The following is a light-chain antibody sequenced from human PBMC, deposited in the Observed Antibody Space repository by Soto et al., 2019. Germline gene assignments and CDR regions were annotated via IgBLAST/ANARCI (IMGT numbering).Light chain of an antibody. Sequence: QSVLTQPASVSGSPGQLITVSCTGTSSTVGGFNVVSWYQQHTGKTTKVIIYAGIKRPSGVSNRISGPNSGSTASLKISGLQAEDEADNYICAYVGATTYVVGTGTKVNVL. CDR3: CAYVGATTYV. V-gene: IGLV2-23*01. CDR1: SSTVGGFNV. CDR2: AGI. J-gene: IGLJ1*01.